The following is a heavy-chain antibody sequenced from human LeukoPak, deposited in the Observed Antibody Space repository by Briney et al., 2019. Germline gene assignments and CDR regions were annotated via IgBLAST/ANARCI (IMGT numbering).Heavy chain of an antibody. CDR2: IYYGGST. J-gene: IGHJ3*02. CDR3: ARDPRVGATGAFDI. CDR1: GGSISSYH. D-gene: IGHD1-26*01. Sequence: SETLSLTCTVSGGSISSYHWSWIRQPPGKGLEWIGYIYYGGSTNYNPSLKSRVTISVDTSKNQFSLKLSSVTAADTAVYYCARDPRVGATGAFDIWGQGTMVTVSS. V-gene: IGHV4-59*01.